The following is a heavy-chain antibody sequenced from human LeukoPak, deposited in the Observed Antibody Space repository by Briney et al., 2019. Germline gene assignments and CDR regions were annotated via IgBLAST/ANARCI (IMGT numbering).Heavy chain of an antibody. V-gene: IGHV3-73*01. D-gene: IGHD6-6*01. Sequence: GGSLRLSCAASGFTFSGSAMHWVRQASGKGLEWVGRIRSKANSYATAYAASVKGRFTISRDDSKNTAYLQMNSLKTEDTAVYYCTRPQISSLSPFDYWGQGTLVTVSS. CDR3: TRPQISSLSPFDY. CDR2: IRSKANSYAT. J-gene: IGHJ4*02. CDR1: GFTFSGSA.